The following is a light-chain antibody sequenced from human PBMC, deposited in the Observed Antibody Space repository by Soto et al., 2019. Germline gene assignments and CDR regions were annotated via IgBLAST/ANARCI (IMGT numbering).Light chain of an antibody. CDR3: SSYTSSSTVV. V-gene: IGLV2-14*01. CDR2: DVS. CDR1: SSDVCGYNY. Sequence: QSVLTQPASGSGSPGQSITISCTGTSSDVCGYNYVSWYQQHPGKAPKLMIYDVSNRPSGVSNRFSGSKSGNTASLTSYGLQAEDEAEYYCSSYTSSSTVVFGGGTKVTVL. J-gene: IGLJ2*01.